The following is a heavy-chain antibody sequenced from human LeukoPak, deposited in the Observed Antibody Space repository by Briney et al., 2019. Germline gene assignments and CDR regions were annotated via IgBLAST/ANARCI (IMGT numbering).Heavy chain of an antibody. CDR1: GFTFSAYW. CDR3: ARDVHSSFDY. Sequence: PGGSLRLSCAASGFTFSAYWMSWLRQAPGRGLDWVASIKQDGGEKDYVDSVMGRFTISKDHAKNQLYLQMNSLRVDDTAVYYCARDVHSSFDYWGQGTLVSVSS. D-gene: IGHD3-3*02. J-gene: IGHJ4*02. CDR2: IKQDGGEK. V-gene: IGHV3-7*05.